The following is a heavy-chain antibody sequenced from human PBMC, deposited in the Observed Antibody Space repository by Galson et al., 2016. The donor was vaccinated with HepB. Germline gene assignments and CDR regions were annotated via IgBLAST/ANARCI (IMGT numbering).Heavy chain of an antibody. CDR1: GDSIRTSSHY. Sequence: TLSLTCSVSGDSIRTSSHYWGWIRQPPGKGLEWIGHVYHSGSTYYNSSLKSRLTISVDTSKNHFSLQLTPVSAAATAMYFCARGFFIDYWGQGILVTVSS. CDR3: ARGFFIDY. D-gene: IGHD3-10*01. CDR2: VYHSGST. V-gene: IGHV4-39*02. J-gene: IGHJ4*02.